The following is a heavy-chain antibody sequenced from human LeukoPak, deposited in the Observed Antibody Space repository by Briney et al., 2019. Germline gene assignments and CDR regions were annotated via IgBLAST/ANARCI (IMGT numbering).Heavy chain of an antibody. CDR1: GGSITSYY. J-gene: IGHJ4*02. CDR3: ARLYYYDSSRYFFGFDY. V-gene: IGHV4-59*01. CDR2: IYYSGST. Sequence: PSETLSLTCTVSGGSITSYYWSWIRQPPGKGLEWIGYIYYSGSTNYNPSLKSRVTISLDTSKNQFSLNLSSVTAADTAVYYCARLYYYDSSRYFFGFDYWGQGTLVTVFS. D-gene: IGHD3-22*01.